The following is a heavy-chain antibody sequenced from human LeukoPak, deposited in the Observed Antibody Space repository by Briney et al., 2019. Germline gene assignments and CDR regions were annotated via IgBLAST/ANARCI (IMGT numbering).Heavy chain of an antibody. J-gene: IGHJ3*01. Sequence: SQTLSLTCAISGDSVSSNTVAWNWIRQSPTRGLEWLGRTFYRSKWYNDYAVSVKSRLAINPDTSKNQFSLQLKSVTPEDTAVYYCARDEDTVGSTENAFDLWGQGTMVTVSS. V-gene: IGHV6-1*01. CDR1: GDSVSSNTVA. CDR3: ARDEDTVGSTENAFDL. CDR2: TFYRSKWYN. D-gene: IGHD1-26*01.